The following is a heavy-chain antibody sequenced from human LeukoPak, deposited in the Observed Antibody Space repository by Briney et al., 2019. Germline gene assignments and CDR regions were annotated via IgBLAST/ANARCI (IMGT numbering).Heavy chain of an antibody. J-gene: IGHJ3*02. CDR2: IYTSGST. D-gene: IGHD4-23*01. V-gene: IGHV4-4*07. CDR3: ARDQDYGGNSLGAFDI. CDR1: GGSISSYY. Sequence: KPSETLSLTCTVSGGSISSYYWSWIRQPAGKGLEWIGRIYTSGSTNYNPSLKSRVTMSVDTSKNQFSLKLSSVTAADTAVYYCARDQDYGGNSLGAFDIWGQGTMVTVSS.